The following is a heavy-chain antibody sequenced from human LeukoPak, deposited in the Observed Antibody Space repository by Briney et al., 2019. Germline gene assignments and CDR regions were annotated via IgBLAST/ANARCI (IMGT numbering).Heavy chain of an antibody. CDR3: ARAYYYDSSGYYSIFDY. CDR1: GGSISSGSDY. CDR2: IYTSGST. Sequence: SQTLSLTCTVSGGSISSGSDYWSWIRQPAGKGLEWIGRIYTSGSTNYNPSLKSRVTISVDTSKNQFSLKLSSVTAADTAVYYCARAYYYDSSGYYSIFDYWGQGTLVTVSS. D-gene: IGHD3-22*01. V-gene: IGHV4-61*02. J-gene: IGHJ4*02.